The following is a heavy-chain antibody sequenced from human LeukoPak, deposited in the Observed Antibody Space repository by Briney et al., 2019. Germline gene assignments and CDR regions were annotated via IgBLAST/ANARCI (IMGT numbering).Heavy chain of an antibody. CDR1: GFTFSSYG. CDR3: AKDTYYYDSSGHFEY. V-gene: IGHV3-33*06. J-gene: IGHJ4*02. D-gene: IGHD3-22*01. Sequence: GGSLRLSCAASGFTFSSYGMYWVRQAPGKGLEWVAVIWYDGSNQYYADSVKGRFTVSRDNSKNTLNLQMNSLRAEDTAVYYCAKDTYYYDSSGHFEYWGQGTLVTVSS. CDR2: IWYDGSNQ.